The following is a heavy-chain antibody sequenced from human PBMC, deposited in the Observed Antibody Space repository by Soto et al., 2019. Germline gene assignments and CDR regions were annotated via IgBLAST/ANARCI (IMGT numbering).Heavy chain of an antibody. J-gene: IGHJ4*02. CDR1: GFSLSTSGVG. CDR2: LYWDGDK. CDR3: AHTSPLAARYYFNY. V-gene: IGHV2-5*02. Sequence: QITLKESGPTLVKPTQTLTLTCTFSGFSLSTSGVGVGGIRQPPGKALEWLALLYWDGDKRYSPSLRSRLTITSDSSKNQVVLTMTNMDPVDTATYYCAHTSPLAARYYFNYWGQGTLVTVSS. D-gene: IGHD3-16*01.